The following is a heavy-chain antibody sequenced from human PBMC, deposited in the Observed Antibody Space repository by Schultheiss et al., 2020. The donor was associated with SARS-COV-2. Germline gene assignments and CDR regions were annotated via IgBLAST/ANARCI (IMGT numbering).Heavy chain of an antibody. CDR3: ARMGMYYYEGGGCYEGVDP. D-gene: IGHD3-22*01. Sequence: SGPTLVKPTQTLTLTCTFSGFSLSTSGVGVGWIRQPPGKALEWLALIYWNDDKRYSPSLKSRLTITKDTSKNQVVLTMTNMDPVDTATYYCARMGMYYYEGGGCYEGVDPWGQGARVIVAS. CDR2: IYWNDDK. V-gene: IGHV2-5*01. CDR1: GFSLSTSGVG. J-gene: IGHJ5*02.